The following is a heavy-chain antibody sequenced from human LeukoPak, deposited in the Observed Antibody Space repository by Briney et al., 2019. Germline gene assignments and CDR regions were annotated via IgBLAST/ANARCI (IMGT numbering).Heavy chain of an antibody. CDR2: IYYSGST. CDR1: GGSISSYY. J-gene: IGHJ4*02. D-gene: IGHD3-16*02. Sequence: SETLSLTCTVSGGSISSYYWSWIRQPPGKGLEWIGYIYYSGSTDYNPSLKSRVTISVDTSKNQFSLKLSSVTAADTAVYYCARGWSGGVIDYFDYWGQGTLVTVSS. CDR3: ARGWSGGVIDYFDY. V-gene: IGHV4-59*08.